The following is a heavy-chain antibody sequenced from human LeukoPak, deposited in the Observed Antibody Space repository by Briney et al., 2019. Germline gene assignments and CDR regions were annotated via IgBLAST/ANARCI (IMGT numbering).Heavy chain of an antibody. CDR1: GFTFSSYG. V-gene: IGHV3-NL1*01. CDR3: ASGFNFGRFEN. J-gene: IGHJ4*02. CDR2: FYSGGST. Sequence: GGSLRLSCGAPGFTFSSYGMHWVRQAPGKGLEWVSVFYSGGSTFYADSVKGRFTMSRDNSKNTLDLQMNSLRDDDTAVYYCASGFNFGRFENWGQGTLVTVSS. D-gene: IGHD5-18*01.